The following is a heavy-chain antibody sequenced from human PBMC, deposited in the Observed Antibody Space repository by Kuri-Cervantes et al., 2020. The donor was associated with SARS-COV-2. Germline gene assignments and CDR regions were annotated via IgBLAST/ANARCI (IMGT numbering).Heavy chain of an antibody. V-gene: IGHV1-2*04. Sequence: ASVKVSCKASGYTFTGYYMHWVRQAPGQGLEWMGWINPNSGGTNYAQKFQGWVTMTRDTSISTAYMELRSLRSDDTAVYYCARGLDFWSGYYGMDVWGQGTTVTVSS. J-gene: IGHJ6*02. CDR2: INPNSGGT. CDR3: ARGLDFWSGYYGMDV. CDR1: GYTFTGYY. D-gene: IGHD3-3*01.